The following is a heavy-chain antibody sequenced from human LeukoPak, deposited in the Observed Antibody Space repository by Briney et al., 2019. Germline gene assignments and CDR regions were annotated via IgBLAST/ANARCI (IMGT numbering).Heavy chain of an antibody. Sequence: GGSLRLSCSASGSTFTNYAMRWVRQAPGKGLEYVSGISTSGGTTYYADSVRDRFTISRDNSKNTLYLQMSSLRAEDTAVYYCVIRSLSGTYGDFWGQGALVTVSS. CDR2: ISTSGGTT. CDR1: GSTFTNYA. V-gene: IGHV3-64D*09. D-gene: IGHD1-26*01. CDR3: VIRSLSGTYGDF. J-gene: IGHJ4*02.